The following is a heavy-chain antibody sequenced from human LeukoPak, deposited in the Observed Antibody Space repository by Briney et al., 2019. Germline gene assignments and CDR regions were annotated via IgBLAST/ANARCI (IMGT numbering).Heavy chain of an antibody. D-gene: IGHD6-13*01. V-gene: IGHV3-23*01. Sequence: GGSLRLSCATSGFTFSFYAMAWVRQAPEKGLQWVSAVSGSGDNTYYADSVRGRFTISRDNSKNTLHLQMDSLRAEDTAVYYCAKYENSWYERGYFDYWGQGTLVTVSS. CDR2: VSGSGDNT. CDR1: GFTFSFYA. J-gene: IGHJ4*02. CDR3: AKYENSWYERGYFDY.